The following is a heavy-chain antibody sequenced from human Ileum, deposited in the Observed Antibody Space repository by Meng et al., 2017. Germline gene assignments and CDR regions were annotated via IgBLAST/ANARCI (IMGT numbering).Heavy chain of an antibody. CDR3: ARYGGSGSYWHFDP. J-gene: IGHJ2*01. CDR1: GGSFSANY. D-gene: IGHD3-10*01. Sequence: QVQLQQWGAGLLKPSETLSLTCVVYGGSFSANYWTWIRQPPGKGLEWIGEINHNGNTNYKPSLKSRVTISVGTSKIQFSLELSSVTAADAAVYYCARYGGSGSYWHFDPWGRGTLVTVSS. CDR2: INHNGNT. V-gene: IGHV4-34*01.